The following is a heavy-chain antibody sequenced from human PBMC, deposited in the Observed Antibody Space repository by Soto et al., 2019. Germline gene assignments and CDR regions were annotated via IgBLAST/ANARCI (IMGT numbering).Heavy chain of an antibody. J-gene: IGHJ6*02. CDR3: ARAPSWHGLDV. Sequence: QVQLVQSGAEVKKPGASVNVSCKASGYTLTSHYIRWVRQAPGQGLEWMGIINPGGVSKTYAQEFQGRITMTRDTSTRTVYMELSSLRSQDTAVYYCARAPSWHGLDVWGQGTTVTVSS. CDR1: GYTLTSHY. V-gene: IGHV1-46*01. CDR2: INPGGVSK.